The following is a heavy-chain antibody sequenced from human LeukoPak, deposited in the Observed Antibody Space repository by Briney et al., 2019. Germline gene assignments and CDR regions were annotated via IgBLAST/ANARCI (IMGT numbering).Heavy chain of an antibody. V-gene: IGHV1-2*02. J-gene: IGHJ5*02. D-gene: IGHD3-10*01. CDR1: GYTFTGYY. CDR2: INPNSGGT. CDR3: ARGPVTMVRGVTWWFDP. Sequence: ASVKVSCKASGYTFTGYYMHWVRQAPGQGLEWMGWINPNSGGTNYAQEFQGRVTMTRDTSISTAYMELSRLRSDDTAVYYCARGPVTMVRGVTWWFDPWGQGTLVTVSS.